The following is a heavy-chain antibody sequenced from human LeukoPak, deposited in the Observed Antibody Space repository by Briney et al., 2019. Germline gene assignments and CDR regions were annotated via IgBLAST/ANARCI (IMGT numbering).Heavy chain of an antibody. CDR3: ANTLSRGSPFDY. V-gene: IGHV3-23*01. D-gene: IGHD5-24*01. Sequence: GGSLRLSCAASGFTFSSYAMSWVRQAPGKGLEWVSAISGSGGSTYYADSVKGWFTISRDNSKNTLYLQMNSLRAEDTAVYYCANTLSRGSPFDYWGQGTLVTVSS. J-gene: IGHJ4*02. CDR2: ISGSGGST. CDR1: GFTFSSYA.